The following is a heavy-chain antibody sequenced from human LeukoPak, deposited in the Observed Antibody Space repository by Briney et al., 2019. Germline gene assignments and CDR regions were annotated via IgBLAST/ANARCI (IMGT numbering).Heavy chain of an antibody. CDR3: ARDLVVVAATRRGGAFDI. D-gene: IGHD2-15*01. CDR1: GYTLTSYG. CDR2: ISAYNGNT. Sequence: GASVKVSCKASGYTLTSYGISWVRQAPGQGLEWMGWISAYNGNTNYAQKLQGRVTMTTDTSTSTAYMELRSLRSDDTAVYYCARDLVVVAATRRGGAFDIWGQGTMVTVSS. J-gene: IGHJ3*02. V-gene: IGHV1-18*01.